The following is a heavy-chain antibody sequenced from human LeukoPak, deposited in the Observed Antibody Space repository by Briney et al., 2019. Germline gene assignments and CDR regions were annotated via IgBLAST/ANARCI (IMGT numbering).Heavy chain of an antibody. J-gene: IGHJ4*02. CDR1: GGSFSGYY. Sequence: SETLSLTCAVYGGSFSGYYWSWIRQPPGKGLEWIGEINHSGSTNYNPSLKSRVTISVDTSKNQFSLKLSSVTAADTAVYYCARRRVSGSYVVGWGQGTLVTVSS. V-gene: IGHV4-34*01. D-gene: IGHD1-26*01. CDR3: ARRRVSGSYVVG. CDR2: INHSGST.